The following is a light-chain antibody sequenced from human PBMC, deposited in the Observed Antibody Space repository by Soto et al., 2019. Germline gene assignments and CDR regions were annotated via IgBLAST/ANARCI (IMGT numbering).Light chain of an antibody. J-gene: IGKJ5*01. CDR3: QQYNSWPPLT. CDR1: QSVSSN. Sequence: EIVMTQSPATLSVSPGERATLSCRASQSVSSNLAWYQQKPGQAPRLLIYGASTRATAIQARFSGSGSGTEFSLTISSLQSEDFAVYYCQQYNSWPPLTFGQGTRLEIK. V-gene: IGKV3-15*01. CDR2: GAS.